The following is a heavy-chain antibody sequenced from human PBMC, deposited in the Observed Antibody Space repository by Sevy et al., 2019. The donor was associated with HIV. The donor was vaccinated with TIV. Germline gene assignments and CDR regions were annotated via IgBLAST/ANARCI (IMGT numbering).Heavy chain of an antibody. D-gene: IGHD2-2*01. Sequence: ASVKVSCKASGYTFTSYGISWVRQAPGQGLEWMGWISAYNGNTNYAQKLQGRVTMTTDTSTNTAYMELRSLRSDDTAVYYCARAGRGPCSSTSCYARNFDYWGQGTLVTVSS. CDR2: ISAYNGNT. CDR1: GYTFTSYG. J-gene: IGHJ4*02. V-gene: IGHV1-18*01. CDR3: ARAGRGPCSSTSCYARNFDY.